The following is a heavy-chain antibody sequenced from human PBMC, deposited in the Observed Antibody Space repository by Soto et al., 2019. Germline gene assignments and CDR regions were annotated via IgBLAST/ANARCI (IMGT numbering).Heavy chain of an antibody. J-gene: IGHJ6*02. Sequence: QVQLVQSGAEVKKPGSSVKVSCKASGGTFSNYAISWVRQAPGQGLEWMGGIIPMFGTANYGQKFQGRVTITADKFTSTAYMELHSLKAGDTAVYYCARDPFIEAGGYYYYYGMDVWGPGTTVTVSS. V-gene: IGHV1-69*06. D-gene: IGHD6-13*01. CDR3: ARDPFIEAGGYYYYYGMDV. CDR2: IIPMFGTA. CDR1: GGTFSNYA.